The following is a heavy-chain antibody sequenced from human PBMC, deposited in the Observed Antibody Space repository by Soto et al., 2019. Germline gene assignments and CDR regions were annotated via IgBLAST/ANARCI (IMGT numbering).Heavy chain of an antibody. CDR3: AKGXLGYCSSTSCYTFAFDI. Sequence: PSETLSLTCTVSGDSVSSGSYFWSWIRQPPGKGLEWIGYIYFSGSTNYKPSLESRVTISVDTSKNQFSLRLNSVTAADTAVYYCAKGXLGYCSSTSCYTFAFDIWGQGTMVTVSS. CDR1: GDSVSSGSYF. V-gene: IGHV4-61*01. CDR2: IYFSGST. J-gene: IGHJ3*02. D-gene: IGHD2-2*02.